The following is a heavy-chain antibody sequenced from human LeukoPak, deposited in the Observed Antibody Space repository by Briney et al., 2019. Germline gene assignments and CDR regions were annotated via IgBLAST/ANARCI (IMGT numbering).Heavy chain of an antibody. V-gene: IGHV1-69*13. D-gene: IGHD6-13*01. J-gene: IGHJ3*02. CDR2: IIPISGAT. Sequence: SVKVSCKASGGTFSVYGISWLRQAPGQALEWTGAIIPISGATNYAQRFQGRLTITADESTSTVYMELSSLTSEDTAVYYCARNYQQLVNAFDIWGQGTLVTVSS. CDR1: GGTFSVYG. CDR3: ARNYQQLVNAFDI.